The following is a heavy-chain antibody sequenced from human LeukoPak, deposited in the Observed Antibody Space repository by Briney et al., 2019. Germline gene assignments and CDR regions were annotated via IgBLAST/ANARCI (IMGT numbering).Heavy chain of an antibody. J-gene: IGHJ6*02. Sequence: GGSLRLSCAASGFTFSSYAMSWVRQAPGKGLEWVSYISSSGSTIYYADSVKGRFTISRDNAKNSLYLQMNSLRAEDTAVYYCARGYDFWSGYYLTSNGMDVWGQGTTVTVSS. CDR1: GFTFSSYA. D-gene: IGHD3-3*01. V-gene: IGHV3-48*04. CDR2: ISSSGSTI. CDR3: ARGYDFWSGYYLTSNGMDV.